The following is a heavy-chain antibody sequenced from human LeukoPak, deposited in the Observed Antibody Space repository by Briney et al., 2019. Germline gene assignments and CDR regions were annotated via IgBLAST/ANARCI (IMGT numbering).Heavy chain of an antibody. CDR3: ARDYCSSTSCLFDY. Sequence: ASVKVSCKASGYTFTGYHIHWVRQAPGQWLEWMGGINPNSGDTNYAQKFQGRVTMTRDTSISTAYMELSRLRSDDTAVYYCARDYCSSTSCLFDYWGQGTLVTVSS. V-gene: IGHV1-2*02. CDR1: GYTFTGYH. CDR2: INPNSGDT. D-gene: IGHD2-2*01. J-gene: IGHJ4*02.